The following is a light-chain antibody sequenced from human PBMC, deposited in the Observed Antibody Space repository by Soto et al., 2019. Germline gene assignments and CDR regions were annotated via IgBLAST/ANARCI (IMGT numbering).Light chain of an antibody. CDR1: SSDVGGYNY. Sequence: QPVLTQPPSASGSPGQSVTISCTGTSSDVGGYNYVSWFQHHPGKAPKLMIYEVSKRPSGVPDRFSGSKSGHTASLTVSGLQTEDEAEYYCSSYAGSNNFVFGTGTKLTVL. V-gene: IGLV2-8*01. CDR3: SSYAGSNNFV. J-gene: IGLJ1*01. CDR2: EVS.